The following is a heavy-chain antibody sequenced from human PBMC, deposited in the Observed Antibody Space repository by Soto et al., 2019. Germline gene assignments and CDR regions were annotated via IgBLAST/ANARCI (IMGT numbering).Heavy chain of an antibody. Sequence: GGSLRLSCAASGFTFSSYGMHWVRQAPGKGLEWVEVIWYDGSNKYYADSVKGRFTISRDNSKNTLYLQMNSLRAEDTAVYYCARYGLYYYDSSGYGYYGMDVWGQGTTVTVSS. CDR3: ARYGLYYYDSSGYGYYGMDV. D-gene: IGHD3-22*01. CDR1: GFTFSSYG. CDR2: IWYDGSNK. J-gene: IGHJ6*02. V-gene: IGHV3-33*01.